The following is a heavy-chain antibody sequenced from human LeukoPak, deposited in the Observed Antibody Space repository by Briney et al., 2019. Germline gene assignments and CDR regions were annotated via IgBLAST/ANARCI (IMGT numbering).Heavy chain of an antibody. J-gene: IGHJ3*01. CDR3: ARSSYSSSSSV. Sequence: GGSLRLPCAASRFTLSTYWMSWVRQAPGKGLEWVAHIKQDGSQEYYADVVKGRFTISRDNAKNSLYLQINSLRAEDTAVYYCARSSYSSSSSVWGQGTMVTVSS. CDR1: RFTLSTYW. CDR2: IKQDGSQE. V-gene: IGHV3-7*03. D-gene: IGHD6-6*01.